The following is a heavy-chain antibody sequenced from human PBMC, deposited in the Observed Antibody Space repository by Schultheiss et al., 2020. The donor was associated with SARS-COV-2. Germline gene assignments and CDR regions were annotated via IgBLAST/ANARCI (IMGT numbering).Heavy chain of an antibody. V-gene: IGHV3-30*01. CDR1: GFTFSSYA. CDR3: ARDPSYYYDSSSDAFDI. Sequence: GGSLRLSCAVSGFTFSSYAMHWVRQAPGKGLEWVAVISYDGSNKYYADSVKGRFTISRDNSKNTLYLQMNSLRAEDTAVYYCARDPSYYYDSSSDAFDIWGQGTMVTVSS. CDR2: ISYDGSNK. J-gene: IGHJ3*02. D-gene: IGHD3-22*01.